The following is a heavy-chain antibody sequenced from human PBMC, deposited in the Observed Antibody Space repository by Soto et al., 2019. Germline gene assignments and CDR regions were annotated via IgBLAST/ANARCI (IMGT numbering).Heavy chain of an antibody. V-gene: IGHV3-30-3*01. CDR2: ISYDGSNK. Sequence: GGSLRLSCAASGFTFSSYAMHWVRQAPGKGLEWVAVISYDGSNKYYADSVKGRFTISRDNSKNTLYLQMNSLRAEDTAVYYCAPSGSGTGARGQGTLVTVSS. CDR1: GFTFSSYA. CDR3: APSGSGTGA. J-gene: IGHJ4*02. D-gene: IGHD3-10*01.